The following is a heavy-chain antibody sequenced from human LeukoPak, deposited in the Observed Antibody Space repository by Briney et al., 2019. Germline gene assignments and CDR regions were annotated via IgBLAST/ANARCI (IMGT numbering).Heavy chain of an antibody. J-gene: IGHJ4*02. D-gene: IGHD6-19*01. CDR2: ISAYNGNT. V-gene: IGHV1-18*01. CDR3: ARAPTGMSSGWYYFDY. CDR1: GYTFTSYG. Sequence: ASVKVSCKASGYTFTSYGISWVRQAPGQGLEWMGLISAYNGNTNYAQKLQGRVTMTTDTSTSTAYMELRSLRSDDTAVYYCARAPTGMSSGWYYFDYWGQGTLVTVSS.